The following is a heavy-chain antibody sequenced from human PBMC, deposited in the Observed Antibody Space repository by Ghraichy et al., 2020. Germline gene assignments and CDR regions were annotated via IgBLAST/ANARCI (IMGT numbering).Heavy chain of an antibody. CDR1: GFTFSNYS. D-gene: IGHD3-16*02. CDR2: ISSSSRYI. CDR3: ARENAPSYDYICGTYRYPGDY. J-gene: IGHJ4*02. Sequence: GGSLRLSCAASGFTFSNYSMNWVRQAPGKGLEWVASISSSSRYIYYGDSVKGRFTISRDNAKNSLYLQMNSLRAEDTAVYYCARENAPSYDYICGTYRYPGDYWGQRTLVTVSS. V-gene: IGHV3-21*01.